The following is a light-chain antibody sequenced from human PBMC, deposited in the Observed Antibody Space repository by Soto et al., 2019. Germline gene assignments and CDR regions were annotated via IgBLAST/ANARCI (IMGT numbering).Light chain of an antibody. CDR3: QQYSPSRT. Sequence: EIGLTQYPGTLSLSPGERATLSWGASQIVNKNFLAWYQQRPGQAPRLLIYGASIRATDIPDRLSGSGSGTDFTLTISSMEPDDFAVYYCQQYSPSRTFGPGTKVDIK. J-gene: IGKJ3*01. V-gene: IGKV3-20*01. CDR1: QIVNKNF. CDR2: GAS.